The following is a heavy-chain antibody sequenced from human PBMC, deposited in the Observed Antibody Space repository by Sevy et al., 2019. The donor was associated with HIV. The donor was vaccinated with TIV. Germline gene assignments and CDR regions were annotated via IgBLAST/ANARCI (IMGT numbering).Heavy chain of an antibody. J-gene: IGHJ2*01. D-gene: IGHD6-19*01. CDR2: TYYRSKWYS. Sequence: SQTLSLTCAISGDSVSSNSAAWTWIRQSPSRGLEWLGRTYYRSKWYSDYADSVKRRLTTTPDTSKNQISLQLQSVTPEDTAMYYCFRYRSGYYWYFDLWGRGTLVTVSS. CDR3: FRYRSGYYWYFDL. V-gene: IGHV6-1*01. CDR1: GDSVSSNSAA.